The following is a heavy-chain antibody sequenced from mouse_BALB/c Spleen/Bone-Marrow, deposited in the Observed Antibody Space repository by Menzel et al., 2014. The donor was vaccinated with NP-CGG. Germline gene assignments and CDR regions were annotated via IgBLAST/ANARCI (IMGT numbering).Heavy chain of an antibody. CDR3: SRDMGLLRFDY. CDR2: IRNKAYGYTT. Sequence: EVQRVESGGGLVQPGGSLRLSCATSGFTFTDYYMSWVRQPPGKALEWLGFIRNKAYGYTTEYSASVKGRFTISRDNSQSILYLQMNTLRAEDSATYYCSRDMGLLRFDYWGQGTTLTVSS. V-gene: IGHV7-3*02. CDR1: GFTFTDYY. J-gene: IGHJ2*01. D-gene: IGHD3-1*01.